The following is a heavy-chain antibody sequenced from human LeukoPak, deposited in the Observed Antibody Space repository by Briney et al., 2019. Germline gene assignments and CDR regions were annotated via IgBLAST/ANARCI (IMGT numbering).Heavy chain of an antibody. D-gene: IGHD5-18*01. J-gene: IGHJ4*02. CDR2: INHSGST. V-gene: IGHV4-34*01. CDR1: GGSCSGYY. Sequence: KSSETLSLTCAVYGGSCSGYYWSWIRQPPGKGLEWIGEINHSGSTNYNSSLKSRVTISVDTSKNQFSLKLSSVTAADTALYYCASVDTAMVDHVYWGQGTLVTVSS. CDR3: ASVDTAMVDHVY.